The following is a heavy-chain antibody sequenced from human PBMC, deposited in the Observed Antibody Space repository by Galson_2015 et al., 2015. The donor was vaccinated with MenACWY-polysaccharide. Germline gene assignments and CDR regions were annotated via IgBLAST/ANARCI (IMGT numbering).Heavy chain of an antibody. CDR1: GYTFTSYY. J-gene: IGHJ4*02. D-gene: IGHD2-2*01. Sequence: SVQVSCKTSGYTFTSYYMHWVRQAPGQGLEWLGIINPSGGSTSYGQKFQGRVTMTSDTSTSTVYMELSRLRSEDTAAYYCAREPPLGHCSITSCYSLDYWGQGTLVTVSS. CDR3: AREPPLGHCSITSCYSLDY. V-gene: IGHV1-46*01. CDR2: INPSGGST.